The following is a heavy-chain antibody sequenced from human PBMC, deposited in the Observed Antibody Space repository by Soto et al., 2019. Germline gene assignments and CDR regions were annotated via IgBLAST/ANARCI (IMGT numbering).Heavy chain of an antibody. CDR3: VRDGTKTLRDWFDP. J-gene: IGHJ5*02. CDR2: IYATGTT. CDR1: GASISGYY. D-gene: IGHD1-1*01. Sequence: PSETLSLTCAVSGASISGYYWSWIRKSAGKGLEWIGRIYATGTTDYNPSLKSRVMMSVDTSKKQFSLKLRSVTAADTAVYYCVRDGTKTLRDWFDPWGQGISVTVSS. V-gene: IGHV4-4*07.